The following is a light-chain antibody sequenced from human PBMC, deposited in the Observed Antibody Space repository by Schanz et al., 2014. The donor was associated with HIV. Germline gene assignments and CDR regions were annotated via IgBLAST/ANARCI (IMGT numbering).Light chain of an antibody. V-gene: IGLV2-14*02. CDR2: EVS. Sequence: QSALTQPASVSGSPGQSITISCTGTSNDVGTYNLVSWYQQHPGKAPQLMIYEVSKRPSGVSDRFSGSKSDNTASLTISGLQADDEADYYCHSHTDSGTLMFGGGTKLTVL. CDR3: HSHTDSGTLM. CDR1: SNDVGTYNL. J-gene: IGLJ3*02.